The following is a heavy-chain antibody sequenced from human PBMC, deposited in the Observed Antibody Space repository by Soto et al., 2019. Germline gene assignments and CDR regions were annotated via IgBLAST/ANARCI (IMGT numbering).Heavy chain of an antibody. V-gene: IGHV3-30*18. J-gene: IGHJ6*02. CDR2: ISYDGSNK. CDR1: GFTFSSYG. D-gene: IGHD4-17*01. Sequence: QVQLVESGGGVVQPGRSLRLSCAASGFTFSSYGMHWVRQAPGKGLEWVAVISYDGSNKYYSDSMRGRFTISRDNSKHTPYLQINILRAKATAVSYRAKEPTLTTSSDYYYRMDCWGQGTTVTVSS. CDR3: AKEPTLTTSSDYYYRMDC.